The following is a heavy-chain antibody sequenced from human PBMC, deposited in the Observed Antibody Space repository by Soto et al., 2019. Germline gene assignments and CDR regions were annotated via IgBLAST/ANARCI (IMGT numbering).Heavy chain of an antibody. Sequence: QVQLVQSGAEVKKPGSSVKVSCKASGGTFSSYTISWVRQAPGQGLEWMGRIIPILGIANYAQKFQGRVTSTADKSTSTAYMELSSLRSEDTAVYYCAREGYCTNGVCGKRADNWFDPWGQGTLVTVSS. V-gene: IGHV1-69*08. J-gene: IGHJ5*02. CDR1: GGTFSSYT. D-gene: IGHD2-8*01. CDR3: AREGYCTNGVCGKRADNWFDP. CDR2: IIPILGIA.